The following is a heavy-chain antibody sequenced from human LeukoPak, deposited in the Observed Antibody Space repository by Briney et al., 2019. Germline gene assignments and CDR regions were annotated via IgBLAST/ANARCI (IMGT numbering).Heavy chain of an antibody. J-gene: IGHJ4*02. Sequence: GGSLRLSCAASGFTFSCYAMNWGRQAPGEGLDWVASVSAGGDYTFYSVFVKGRFSVSRDNSRNTLDLRMSSVWAEDTAIYFCAKDVPTNYYDTSGYYFDSWGQGTLVTVSS. CDR2: VSAGGDYT. CDR3: AKDVPTNYYDTSGYYFDS. V-gene: IGHV3-23*01. CDR1: GFTFSCYA. D-gene: IGHD3-22*01.